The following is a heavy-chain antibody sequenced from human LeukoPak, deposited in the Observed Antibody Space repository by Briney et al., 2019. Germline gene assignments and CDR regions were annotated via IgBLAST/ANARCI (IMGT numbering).Heavy chain of an antibody. Sequence: GWSLRLSCAASGFTFSSYAMGWVRQSPGKGLEWVSALNRGSTNTYYADSVRGRFTISRDNSRNTLYLQMNSLRAEDTALYYCAKCSSNNCLFDYWGRGTLVTVSS. CDR3: AKCSSNNCLFDY. V-gene: IGHV3-23*01. D-gene: IGHD2-2*01. CDR1: GFTFSSYA. J-gene: IGHJ4*02. CDR2: LNRGSTNT.